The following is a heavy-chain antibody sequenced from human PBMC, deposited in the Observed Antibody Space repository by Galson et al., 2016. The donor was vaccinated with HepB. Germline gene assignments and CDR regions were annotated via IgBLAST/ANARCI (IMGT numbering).Heavy chain of an antibody. Sequence: SLRLSCAASGFTFSSFSMNWVRQAPGKGLEWVSSIGTSSSYIYSAHSVKGRFTISRDNAKNALYLQMNSLRGEDTALYYCARERSSGWTGDAFDSWGQGTMVTVSS. CDR1: GFTFSSFS. D-gene: IGHD6-19*01. CDR3: ARERSSGWTGDAFDS. V-gene: IGHV3-21*01. J-gene: IGHJ3*02. CDR2: IGTSSSYI.